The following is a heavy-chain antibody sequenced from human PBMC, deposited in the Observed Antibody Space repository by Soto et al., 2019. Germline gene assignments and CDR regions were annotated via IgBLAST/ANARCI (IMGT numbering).Heavy chain of an antibody. CDR1: GYTFSSYF. CDR2: INPNSGGT. CDR3: ARGPLLMYYYDSSGYSHDAFDI. V-gene: IGHV1-2*04. Sequence: ASVKVSCKASGYTFSSYFMHWVRLAPGQGLEWMGIINPNSGGTNYTQKFQGWVTMTRDTSISTAYMELSRLRSDDTAVYYCARGPLLMYYYDSSGYSHDAFDIWGQGTMVTVSS. J-gene: IGHJ3*02. D-gene: IGHD3-22*01.